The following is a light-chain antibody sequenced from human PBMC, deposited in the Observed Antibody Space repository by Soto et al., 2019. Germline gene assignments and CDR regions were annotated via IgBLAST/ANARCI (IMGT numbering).Light chain of an antibody. CDR2: EDN. V-gene: IGLV2-14*01. J-gene: IGLJ2*01. Sequence: QSVLTQPASVSGAPGQSITISCTGTSSDVGGHNDVSWYQQHPGKAPKLMIYEDNNRPSGVSDRFSGSKAGNTASLTISGLQAEDEADYYCSSFTSSTTVLVFGGGTKLTVL. CDR3: SSFTSSTTVLV. CDR1: SSDVGGHND.